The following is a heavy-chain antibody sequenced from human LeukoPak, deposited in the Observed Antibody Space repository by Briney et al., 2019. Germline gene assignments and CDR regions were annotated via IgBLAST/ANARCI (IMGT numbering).Heavy chain of an antibody. CDR1: GYTFTSYG. Sequence: VASVKVSCKASGYTFTSYGISWGRQAPGQGLEWMGWISAYNGNTNYAQKLQGRVTMTTDTSTSTAYMELRSLRSDDTAVYYCARDPRYFDWSDYYYGMDVWGQGTTVTVSS. CDR2: ISAYNGNT. V-gene: IGHV1-18*01. D-gene: IGHD3-9*01. J-gene: IGHJ6*02. CDR3: ARDPRYFDWSDYYYGMDV.